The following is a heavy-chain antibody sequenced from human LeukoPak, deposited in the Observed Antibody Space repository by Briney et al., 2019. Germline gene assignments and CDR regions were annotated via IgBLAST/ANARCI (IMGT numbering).Heavy chain of an antibody. D-gene: IGHD2-2*01. CDR3: ARVGGGLGYCSSTSCYPFDY. V-gene: IGHV1-2*02. CDR2: INPNSGGT. CDR1: GYTFTGYY. J-gene: IGHJ4*02. Sequence: ASVKVSCKASGYTFTGYYMHWVRQAPGQGLEWMGWINPNSGGTNYAQKFQGRVTMTGDTSISTAYMELSRLRSDDTAVYYCARVGGGLGYCSSTSCYPFDYWGQGTLVTVSS.